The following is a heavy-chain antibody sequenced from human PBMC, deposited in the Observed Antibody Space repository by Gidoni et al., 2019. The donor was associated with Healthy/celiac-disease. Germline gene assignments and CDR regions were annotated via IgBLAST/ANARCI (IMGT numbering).Heavy chain of an antibody. CDR3: ARDSPCCSGGSCYSGVGWFYP. CDR2: ISPIFGSA. Sequence: VQLVKSGAEVQKPGPSVKVSCKASGGTVRSYAISCVRQAPGQGLEWMGGISPIFGSANYSHKFQGRVTITADESTSTADLELSSLSSAGTAVYYCARDSPCCSGGSCYSGVGWFYPWGQGTLVTVSS. J-gene: IGHJ5*02. D-gene: IGHD2-15*01. CDR1: GGTVRSYA. V-gene: IGHV1-69*01.